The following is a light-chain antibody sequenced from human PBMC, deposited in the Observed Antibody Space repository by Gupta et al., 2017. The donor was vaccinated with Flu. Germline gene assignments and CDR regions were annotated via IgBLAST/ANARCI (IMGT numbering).Light chain of an antibody. Sequence: EIVLTQSPGTLSLSPGERVTLSCRASQTISNNYLAWYQQKPGQAPRLLLYGASSRATGIPERFSGSGSGTDXTLTITXLEPEDFAVYYCQQYGTAAWYTFGXGTKLEI. J-gene: IGKJ2*01. CDR3: QQYGTAAWYT. V-gene: IGKV3-20*01. CDR1: QTISNNY. CDR2: GAS.